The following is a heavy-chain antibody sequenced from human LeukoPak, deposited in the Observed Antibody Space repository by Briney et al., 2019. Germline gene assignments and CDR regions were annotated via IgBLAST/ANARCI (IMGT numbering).Heavy chain of an antibody. CDR3: ARGYYGMDV. J-gene: IGHJ6*02. Sequence: GGSLRLPCVASGFTFSTYWMHWVRQAPGKGLVWVSRTNSDGSSTSYADSVKGRFTISRDNAKNTLCLQMSSLRAEDTAVYFCARGYYGMDVWGQGTTVTVSS. CDR2: TNSDGSST. CDR1: GFTFSTYW. D-gene: IGHD3-10*01. V-gene: IGHV3-74*01.